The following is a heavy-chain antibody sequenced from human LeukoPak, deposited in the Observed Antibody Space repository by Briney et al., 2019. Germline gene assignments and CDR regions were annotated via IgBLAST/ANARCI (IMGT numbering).Heavy chain of an antibody. V-gene: IGHV3-21*01. CDR1: GFTFSSYS. D-gene: IGHD2-2*01. CDR3: ARDQGVVVPAAIGQSVDY. CDR2: ISSSSSYI. J-gene: IGHJ4*02. Sequence: GGSLRLSCAASGFTFSSYSMNWVRQAPGKGLEWVSSISSSSSYIHYADSVKGRFTISRDNAKNSLYLQMNSLRAEDTAVYYCARDQGVVVPAAIGQSVDYWGQGTLVTVSS.